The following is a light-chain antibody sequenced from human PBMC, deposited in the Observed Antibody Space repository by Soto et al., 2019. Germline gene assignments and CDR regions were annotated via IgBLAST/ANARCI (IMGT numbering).Light chain of an antibody. J-gene: IGKJ1*01. Sequence: EIVLTQSPGTLSLSLVERATLSCRASQIVSSNYLAWYQQKPGQAPRLLIYGASSRATGIPDRFSGSGSGTDFTLTISRLEPEDFAVYWCQQYDSSPRTFGQGTKVDIK. CDR2: GAS. V-gene: IGKV3-20*01. CDR3: QQYDSSPRT. CDR1: QIVSSNY.